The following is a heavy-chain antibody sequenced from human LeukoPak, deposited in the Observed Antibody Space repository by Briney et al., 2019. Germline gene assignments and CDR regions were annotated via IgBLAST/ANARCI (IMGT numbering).Heavy chain of an antibody. J-gene: IGHJ4*02. D-gene: IGHD1-14*01. CDR2: IYYSGST. V-gene: IGHV4-59*08. CDR3: ARYLNHFDY. Sequence: LETLSLTCTVSGGSISSYYWSWIRQPPGKGLEWIGYIYYSGSTNYNPSLKSRVTISVDTSKNQFSLKLSSVTAADTAVYYCARYLNHFDYWGQGTLVTVSS. CDR1: GGSISSYY.